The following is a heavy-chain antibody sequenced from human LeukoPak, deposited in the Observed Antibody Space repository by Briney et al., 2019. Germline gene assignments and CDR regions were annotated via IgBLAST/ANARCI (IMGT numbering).Heavy chain of an antibody. J-gene: IGHJ4*02. D-gene: IGHD3-9*01. Sequence: GESLKISCKGSGYSFTSYWIGWVRQMPGKGLEWMEIIYPGDSDTRYSPSFQGQVTISADKSISTAYLQWSSLKASDTAMYYCARSYYDILTGYYPTGYDYWGQGTLVTVSS. CDR3: ARSYYDILTGYYPTGYDY. CDR2: IYPGDSDT. V-gene: IGHV5-51*01. CDR1: GYSFTSYW.